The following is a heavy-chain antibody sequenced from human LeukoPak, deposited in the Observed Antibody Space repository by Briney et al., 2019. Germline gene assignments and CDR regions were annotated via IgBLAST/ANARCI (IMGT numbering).Heavy chain of an antibody. CDR3: ARFIKGSGSYYKGLYYYYMDV. D-gene: IGHD3-10*01. CDR1: GGSFSGYY. Sequence: PSETLSLTCAVYGGSFSGYYWSWIRQPPGKGLEWIGEINHSGSTNYNPSLKSRVTISVDTSKNQFSQKLSSVTAADTAVYYCARFIKGSGSYYKGLYYYYMDVWGKGTTVTVSS. CDR2: INHSGST. J-gene: IGHJ6*03. V-gene: IGHV4-34*01.